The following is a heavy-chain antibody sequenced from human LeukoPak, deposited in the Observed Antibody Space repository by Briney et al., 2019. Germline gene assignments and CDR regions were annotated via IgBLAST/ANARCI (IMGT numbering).Heavy chain of an antibody. V-gene: IGHV3-23*01. D-gene: IGHD4-17*01. CDR1: GFTFSNYA. CDR3: ANDYGDYEVYFDY. Sequence: GGSLRLSCAASGFTFSNYAMSWVRQAPGKGLEWVSAISGSGGSTYYADSVKGRFTVSRDNSKSTLYLQMDSLRAEDTAIYYCANDYGDYEVYFDYWGQGTLVTVSS. J-gene: IGHJ4*02. CDR2: ISGSGGST.